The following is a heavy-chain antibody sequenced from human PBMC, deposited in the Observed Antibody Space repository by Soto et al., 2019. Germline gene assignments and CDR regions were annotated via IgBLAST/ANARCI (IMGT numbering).Heavy chain of an antibody. CDR2: ISYDGSNK. V-gene: IGHV3-30-3*01. CDR3: ARGPAYYYGSGSYLGGDY. CDR1: GFTFSSYA. J-gene: IGHJ4*02. D-gene: IGHD3-10*01. Sequence: GGSLRLSCAASGFTFSSYAMHWVRPAPGKGLEWVAVISYDGSNKYYADSVKGRFTISRDNSKNTLYLQMNSLRAEDTAVYYCARGPAYYYGSGSYLGGDYWGQGTLVTVSS.